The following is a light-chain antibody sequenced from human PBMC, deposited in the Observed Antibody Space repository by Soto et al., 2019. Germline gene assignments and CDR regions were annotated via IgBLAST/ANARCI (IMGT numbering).Light chain of an antibody. Sequence: DIQMTQSPSTLSASVGERVTIACRASQSISHWLAWYQQKPGKAPTLLIYKASYLETGVPSRFSGSGSGTEFTLTISSLQPDDFATYYCQQLSNYPWTFXQGTKADIK. CDR1: QSISHW. CDR3: QQLSNYPWT. V-gene: IGKV1-5*03. CDR2: KAS. J-gene: IGKJ1*01.